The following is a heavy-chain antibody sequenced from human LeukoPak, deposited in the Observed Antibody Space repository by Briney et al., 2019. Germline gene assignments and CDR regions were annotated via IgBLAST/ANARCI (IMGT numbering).Heavy chain of an antibody. D-gene: IGHD1-26*01. V-gene: IGHV1-3*01. CDR3: ARAVMVGVFDY. CDR1: GYTFTSYA. Sequence: ASVKVSCKASGYTFTSYAMHWGRQAPGQRLEWMGWINAGNGNTKYSQKFQGRVTITRDTSASTAYMELSSLRSEDTAVYYCARAVMVGVFDYWGQGTLVTVSS. CDR2: INAGNGNT. J-gene: IGHJ4*02.